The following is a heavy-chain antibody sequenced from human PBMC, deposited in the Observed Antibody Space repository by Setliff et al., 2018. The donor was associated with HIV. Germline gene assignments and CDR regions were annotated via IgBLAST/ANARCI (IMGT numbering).Heavy chain of an antibody. V-gene: IGHV3-30*18. J-gene: IGHJ3*01. CDR1: GFTFSSYG. D-gene: IGHD7-27*01. CDR3: AKIPHTGDSAFDV. Sequence: GGSLRLSCAASGFTFSSYGMHWVRQAPGKGLEWVSLISYDGSKKYYADSVKGRFSISRDNPKNTVYLQMNSLRPEDTALYYCAKIPHTGDSAFDVWGQGTMVTVSS. CDR2: ISYDGSKK.